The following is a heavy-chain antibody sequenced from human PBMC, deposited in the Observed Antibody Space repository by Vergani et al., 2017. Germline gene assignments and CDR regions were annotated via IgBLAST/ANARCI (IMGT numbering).Heavy chain of an antibody. CDR1: GFTFSSYS. V-gene: IGHV3-23*04. Sequence: EVQLVESGGGLVKPGGSLRLSCAASGFTFSSYSMNWVRQAPGKGLEWVSAISGSGGSTYYADSVKGRFTISRDNSKNTLYLQMNSLRAEDTAVYYCAKDQGIVVVPALDYWGQGTLVTVSS. D-gene: IGHD2-2*01. CDR3: AKDQGIVVVPALDY. CDR2: ISGSGGST. J-gene: IGHJ4*02.